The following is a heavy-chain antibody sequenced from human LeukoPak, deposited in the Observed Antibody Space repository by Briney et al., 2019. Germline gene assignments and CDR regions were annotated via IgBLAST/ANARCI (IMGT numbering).Heavy chain of an antibody. CDR3: ARAQTTVITDAFDI. V-gene: IGHV3-30-3*01. J-gene: IGHJ3*02. D-gene: IGHD4-17*01. CDR2: ITYDGINK. CDR1: GFTFSSYA. Sequence: PGGSLRLSCAASGFTFSSYAMHWVRQAPGKGLEWVAVITYDGINKYYADSVKGRFTISRDNSKNTLYLQMNSLRAEDTAVYYCARAQTTVITDAFDIWGQGTMVTVSS.